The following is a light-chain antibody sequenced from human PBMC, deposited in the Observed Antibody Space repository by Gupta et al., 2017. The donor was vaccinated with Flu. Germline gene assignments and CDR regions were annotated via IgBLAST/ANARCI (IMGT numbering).Light chain of an antibody. CDR3: QVWDSNADWE. Sequence: SYVLTQPPSVSVAPGQTARIPCEGFNIESKSVHWYRQRPGQAPTLVIHDDTDRPSGIPERFSGSLSETTATLTISRVEAGEEADYYCQVWDSNADWEFGGGTKLSVL. J-gene: IGLJ2*01. V-gene: IGLV3-21*02. CDR2: DDT. CDR1: NIESKS.